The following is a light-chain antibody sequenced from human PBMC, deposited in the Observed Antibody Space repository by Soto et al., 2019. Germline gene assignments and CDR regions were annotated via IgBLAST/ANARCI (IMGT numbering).Light chain of an antibody. J-gene: IGKJ5*01. CDR1: QSVSSSY. Sequence: EIVLTQSPGTLSLSPGERATLSCRASQSVSSSYLAWYQHKPGQAPRLLIYGASSRATGIPDRFSGSGSGTDFTLTISRLEPEDFAAYYCQQYGSSPQATFGQGTRLEIK. V-gene: IGKV3-20*01. CDR2: GAS. CDR3: QQYGSSPQAT.